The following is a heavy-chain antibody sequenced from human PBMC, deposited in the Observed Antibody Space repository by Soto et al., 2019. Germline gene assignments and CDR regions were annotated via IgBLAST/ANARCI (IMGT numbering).Heavy chain of an antibody. V-gene: IGHV1-69*06. CDR1: GGTFSSYA. CDR2: IIPIFGTA. Sequence: SVKVSCEASGGTFSSYAISWVRQAPGQGLEWMGGIIPIFGTANYAQKFQGRVTITADKSTSTAYMELSSLRSEDTAVYYCARVVENYYDSSGYYYDWGQGTLVTVSS. D-gene: IGHD3-22*01. J-gene: IGHJ4*02. CDR3: ARVVENYYDSSGYYYD.